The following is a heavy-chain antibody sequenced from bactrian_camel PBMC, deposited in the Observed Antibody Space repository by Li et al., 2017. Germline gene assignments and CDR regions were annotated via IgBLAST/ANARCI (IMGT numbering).Heavy chain of an antibody. D-gene: IGHD2*01. CDR3: AAPRYGTGYCYKDWADVAL. Sequence: HVQLVESGGGSVQAGESLRLSCAATDWRFRFYCMGWFRQAPGKEREAVASISPPIVTAWYAEAVKGRFTISQDSIDNTLYLQMNSLKPEDTAKYYCAAPRYGTGYCYKDWADVALWGQGTQVTVS. V-gene: IGHV3S54*01. CDR1: DWRFRFYC. CDR2: ISPPIVTA. J-gene: IGHJ4*01.